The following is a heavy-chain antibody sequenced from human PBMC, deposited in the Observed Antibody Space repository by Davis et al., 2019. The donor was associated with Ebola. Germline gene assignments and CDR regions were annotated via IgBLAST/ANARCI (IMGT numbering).Heavy chain of an antibody. CDR1: GYTLTTYY. CDR2: INPSGGST. D-gene: IGHD6-13*01. CDR3: ERGVSSVPGVAAAGTGPLDY. Sequence: VKVSCKASGYTLTTYYLHWVRQAPGQGLEWMGIINPSGGSTNYAQKFQGRVTMPRDTSTSTVYMELSILTSEDTAVYYCERGVSSVPGVAAAGTGPLDYWGQGTLVTVSS. V-gene: IGHV1-46*01. J-gene: IGHJ4*02.